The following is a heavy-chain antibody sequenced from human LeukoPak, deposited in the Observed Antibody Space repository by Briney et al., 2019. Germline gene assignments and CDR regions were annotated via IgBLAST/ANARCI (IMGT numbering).Heavy chain of an antibody. V-gene: IGHV3-23*01. CDR1: GFTFSSYA. Sequence: GGSLRLPCAASGFTFSSYAMSWVRQAPGKGLEWVSAISGSGGSTYYADSVKGRFTISRDNSKNTLYLQMNSLRAEDTAVYYCAKDGSGYYSIPVPFDYWGQGTLVTVSS. J-gene: IGHJ4*02. D-gene: IGHD3-22*01. CDR3: AKDGSGYYSIPVPFDY. CDR2: ISGSGGST.